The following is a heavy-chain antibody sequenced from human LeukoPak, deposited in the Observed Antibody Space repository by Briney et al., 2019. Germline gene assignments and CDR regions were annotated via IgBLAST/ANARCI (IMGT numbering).Heavy chain of an antibody. CDR3: ARDPMSSGYYYDSSGYHSDY. CDR1: GGTFSSYA. Sequence: GASVKVSCKASGGTFSSYAISWVRQAPGQGLEWMGRIIPILGIANYAQKFQGRVTITADKSTSTAYMELSSLRSEDTAVYYCARDPMSSGYYYDSSGYHSDYWGQGTLVTVSS. D-gene: IGHD3-22*01. CDR2: IIPILGIA. V-gene: IGHV1-69*04. J-gene: IGHJ4*02.